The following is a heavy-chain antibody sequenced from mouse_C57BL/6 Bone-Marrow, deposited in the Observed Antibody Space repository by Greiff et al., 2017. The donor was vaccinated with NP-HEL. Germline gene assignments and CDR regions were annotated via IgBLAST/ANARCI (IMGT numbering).Heavy chain of an antibody. Sequence: VQLQQPGAELVKPGASVKVSCKASGYTFTSYWMHWVKQRPGQGLEWIGRIHPSDSDTNYNQKFKGKATLTVDNSSSTAYMQLSSLTSEDSAVYYCAILYYYGSTYFDCWGQGTTLTVSS. CDR3: AILYYYGSTYFDC. D-gene: IGHD1-1*01. V-gene: IGHV1-74*01. CDR1: GYTFTSYW. CDR2: IHPSDSDT. J-gene: IGHJ2*01.